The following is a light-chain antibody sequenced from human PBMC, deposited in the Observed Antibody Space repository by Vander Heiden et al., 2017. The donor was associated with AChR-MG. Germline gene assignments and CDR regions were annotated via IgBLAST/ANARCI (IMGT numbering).Light chain of an antibody. V-gene: IGLV1-44*01. CDR2: SNN. Sequence: SVLTQTPSASGTTGQRVTISCSGSSSNTGPNTVTWYQQRPGTAPKLLIYSNNQRPSGVPDRFSGSKSGTSASLAISGLQSEDEADYYCAAWDDSLNGFWVFGGGTKLTVL. J-gene: IGLJ3*02. CDR3: AAWDDSLNGFWV. CDR1: SSNTGPNT.